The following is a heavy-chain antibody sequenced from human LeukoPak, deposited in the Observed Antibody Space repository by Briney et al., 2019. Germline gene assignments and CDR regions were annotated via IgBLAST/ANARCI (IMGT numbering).Heavy chain of an antibody. J-gene: IGHJ6*03. Sequence: VASVKVSCKASGGTFSSYAISWVRQAPGQGLEWMGGIIPIFGTANYAQKFQGRVTITTDESTSTAYMELSSLRSEDTAVYYCARELAPAGTPYYYMDVWRKGTTVTVSS. V-gene: IGHV1-69*05. D-gene: IGHD6-13*01. CDR1: GGTFSSYA. CDR2: IIPIFGTA. CDR3: ARELAPAGTPYYYMDV.